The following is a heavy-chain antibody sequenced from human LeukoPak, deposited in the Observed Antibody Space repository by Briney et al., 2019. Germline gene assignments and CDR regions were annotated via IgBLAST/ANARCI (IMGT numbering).Heavy chain of an antibody. Sequence: GGSLRLSCAASGFTFTNYWMHWVRQAPGKGLVWVSRLNNDGSTSSYADFVKGRFTISRDNAKNTLYLQMNSLRAEDTAVYYCARDRHRGYDYAHDYWGQGTLVTVS. J-gene: IGHJ4*02. D-gene: IGHD5-18*01. V-gene: IGHV3-74*01. CDR3: ARDRHRGYDYAHDY. CDR2: LNNDGSTS. CDR1: GFTFTNYW.